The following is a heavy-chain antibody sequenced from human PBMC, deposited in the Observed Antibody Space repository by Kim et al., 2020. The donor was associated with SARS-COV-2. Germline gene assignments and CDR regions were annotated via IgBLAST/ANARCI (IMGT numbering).Heavy chain of an antibody. CDR3: SRGPRLLWAPDPGVDV. CDR1: GGSFSGYY. D-gene: IGHD2-15*01. V-gene: IGHV4-34*01. Sequence: SETLSLTCAVYGGSFSGYYWSWIRQPPGKGLEWMWEINHSGSTNYNPSLKSRVTISVDTSKNQFPLKLSPVTAADTAVDYCSRGPRLLWAPDPGVDVLG. J-gene: IGHJ3*01. CDR2: INHSGST.